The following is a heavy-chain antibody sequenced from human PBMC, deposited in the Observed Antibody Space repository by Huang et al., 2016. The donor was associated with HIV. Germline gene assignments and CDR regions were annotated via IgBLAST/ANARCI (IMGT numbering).Heavy chain of an antibody. D-gene: IGHD4-4*01. V-gene: IGHV3-7*01. CDR3: ARDGPEYSNYLDF. CDR1: GFTFDGFW. CDR2: RNQDGSDA. Sequence: LMDAGGGLVRPGGSMRLSCGVSGFTFDGFWVSWVRQAPGKGLEWVANRNQDGSDAYYGESVRGRFTISRDNSKNSLYLQMNGLTDEDTAVYYCARDGPEYSNYLDFWGPGTLVTV. J-gene: IGHJ4*02.